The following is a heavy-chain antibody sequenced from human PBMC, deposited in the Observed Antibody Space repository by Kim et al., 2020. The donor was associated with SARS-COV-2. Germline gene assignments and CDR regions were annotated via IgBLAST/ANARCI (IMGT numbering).Heavy chain of an antibody. D-gene: IGHD5-12*01. CDR2: INPSGGST. CDR1: GYTFTSYY. V-gene: IGHV1-46*01. J-gene: IGHJ4*02. CDR3: AREGVAPRLVPPFDY. Sequence: ASVKVSCKASGYTFTSYYMHWVRQAPGQGLEWMGIINPSGGSTSYAQKFQGRVTMTRDTSTSTVYMELSSLRSEDTAVYYCAREGVAPRLVPPFDYWGQGTLVTVSS.